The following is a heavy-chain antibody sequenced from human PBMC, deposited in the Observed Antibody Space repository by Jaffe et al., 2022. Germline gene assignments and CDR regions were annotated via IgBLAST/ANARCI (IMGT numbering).Heavy chain of an antibody. J-gene: IGHJ4*02. V-gene: IGHV3-7*01. D-gene: IGHD2-2*01. CDR1: GFTFSSYW. Sequence: EVQLVESGGGLVQPGGSLRLSCAASGFTFSSYWMSWVRQAPGKGLEWVANIKKDGSEKYYVDSVKGRFTISRDNAKNSLYLQMNSLRAEDTAVYYCARVSTDSVVGYFDYWGQGTLVTVSS. CDR2: IKKDGSEK. CDR3: ARVSTDSVVGYFDY.